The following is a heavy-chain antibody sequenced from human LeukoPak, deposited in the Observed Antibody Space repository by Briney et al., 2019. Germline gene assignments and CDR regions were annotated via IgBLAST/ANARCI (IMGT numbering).Heavy chain of an antibody. CDR2: IYYSGST. CDR1: GGSISSYY. J-gene: IGHJ4*02. D-gene: IGHD5-18*01. V-gene: IGHV4-59*01. CDR3: ARGRQRGYSYGYSY. Sequence: TSSETLSITCTVSGGSISSYYWSWIRQPPGKGLEWIGYIYYSGSTNYNPSLKSRVTISVDTSKNQFSLKLSSVTAADTAVYYCARGRQRGYSYGYSYWGQGTLVTVSS.